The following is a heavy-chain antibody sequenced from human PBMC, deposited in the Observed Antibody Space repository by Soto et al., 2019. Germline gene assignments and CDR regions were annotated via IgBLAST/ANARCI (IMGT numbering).Heavy chain of an antibody. D-gene: IGHD5-12*01. V-gene: IGHV1-2*02. CDR3: ARDSVSTIGDFDN. CDR2: INPNSGAT. CDR1: GYSFTGYY. Sequence: QVQLVQSGAEMKKPGASVTVSCKASGYSFTGYYLHWVRQAPGQGLEWLGWINPNSGATNHAQKFQCRVTMTRDRYITTAYIDLNRLTSDDTSVYYCARDSVSTIGDFDNWGQGTLVTVSS. J-gene: IGHJ4*02.